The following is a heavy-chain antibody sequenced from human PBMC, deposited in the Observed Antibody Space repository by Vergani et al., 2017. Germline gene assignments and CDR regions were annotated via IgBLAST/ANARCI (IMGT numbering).Heavy chain of an antibody. J-gene: IGHJ4*02. CDR2: ISSSSSYI. V-gene: IGHV3-21*01. CDR1: GFTFSSYA. D-gene: IGHD1-26*01. CDR3: ALGGIVGATSPFDY. Sequence: EVQLLESGGGLVQPGGSLRLSCAASGFTFSSYAMSWVRQAPGKGLEWVSSISSSSSYIYYADSVKGRFTISRDNAKNSLYLQMNSLRAEDTAVYYCALGGIVGATSPFDYWGQGTLVTVSS.